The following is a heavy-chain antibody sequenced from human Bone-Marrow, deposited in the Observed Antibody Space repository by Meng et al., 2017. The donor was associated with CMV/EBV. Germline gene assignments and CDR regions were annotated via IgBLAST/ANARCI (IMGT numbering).Heavy chain of an antibody. J-gene: IGHJ4*02. V-gene: IGHV3-66*02. Sequence: GESLKISCAASGFTVSSNYMSWVRQAPGKGLEWVSVIYSGGSTYYADSVKGRFTISRDNSKNTLYLQMNSLRAEDTAVYYCARDGSSSFYFDYWGQGTRVTGSS. CDR2: IYSGGST. CDR3: ARDGSSSFYFDY. D-gene: IGHD6-6*01. CDR1: GFTVSSNY.